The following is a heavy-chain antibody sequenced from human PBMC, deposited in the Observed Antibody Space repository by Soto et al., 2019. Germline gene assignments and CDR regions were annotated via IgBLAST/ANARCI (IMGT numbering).Heavy chain of an antibody. CDR3: ARSVAVADYDY. Sequence: SETPCLTCAVYGGSFRGCYWSWIRQPPGKGLEWIGEINHSGSTNYNPSLKSRVTISVDTSKNQFSLKLSSVTAADTAVYYCARSVAVADYDYWGQGTLVTVSS. D-gene: IGHD6-19*01. CDR2: INHSGST. CDR1: GGSFRGCY. V-gene: IGHV4-34*01. J-gene: IGHJ4*02.